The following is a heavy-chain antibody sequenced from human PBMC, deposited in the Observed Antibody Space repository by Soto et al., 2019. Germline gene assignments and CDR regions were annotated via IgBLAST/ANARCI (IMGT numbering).Heavy chain of an antibody. V-gene: IGHV3-7*03. CDR2: IKQDGSEK. CDR1: GFTFSSYW. CDR3: ERDYYRGAFDI. Sequence: GGSLRLSCAASGFTFSSYWMSWVRQAPGRGLEWVANIKQDGSEKYYVDSVKGRFTISRDNAKNSLYLQMNSLRAEDTAVYYCERDYYRGAFDIWGQGTMVTVSS. J-gene: IGHJ3*02. D-gene: IGHD3-10*01.